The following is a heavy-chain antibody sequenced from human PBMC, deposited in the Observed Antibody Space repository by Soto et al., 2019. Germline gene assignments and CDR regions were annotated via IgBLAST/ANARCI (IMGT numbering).Heavy chain of an antibody. J-gene: IGHJ6*02. CDR3: ASPKRFSYGMDV. Sequence: PSETLSLTCTVSGGSISSGDYYWSWIRQPPGKGLEWIGYIYYSGSTYYNPSLKSRVTISVDTSKNQFSLKLSSVTAADTAVYYCASPKRFSYGMDVWGQGTTVTSP. CDR1: GGSISSGDYY. D-gene: IGHD3-3*01. V-gene: IGHV4-30-4*01. CDR2: IYYSGST.